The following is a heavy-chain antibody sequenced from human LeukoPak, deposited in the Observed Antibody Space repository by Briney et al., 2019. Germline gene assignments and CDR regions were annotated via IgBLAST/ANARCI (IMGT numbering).Heavy chain of an antibody. J-gene: IGHJ5*02. Sequence: SETLSLTCAVYGGSFSGYYWSWIRQPPGKGLEWIGEINHSGSTNYNPSLKSRVTISVDTSKNQFSLKLSSVTAADTAVYYCARTIPTYYYGSGSDRPRSPNNWFDPWGRGTLVTVSS. D-gene: IGHD3-10*01. CDR3: ARTIPTYYYGSGSDRPRSPNNWFDP. CDR2: INHSGST. CDR1: GGSFSGYY. V-gene: IGHV4-34*01.